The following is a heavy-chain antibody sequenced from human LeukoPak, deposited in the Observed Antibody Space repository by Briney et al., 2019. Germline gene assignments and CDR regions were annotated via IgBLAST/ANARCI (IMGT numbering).Heavy chain of an antibody. CDR2: IYYSGST. CDR1: RGSISPYY. D-gene: IGHD3-10*01. V-gene: IGHV4-59*01. CDR3: ARGHDFYGSGRQSWFDP. J-gene: IGHJ5*02. Sequence: PSETLSLTCTVSRGSISPYYWTWIRQPPGKGLEWIGYIYYSGSTNYNPSLKSRITISVDTSKNQFSLKPSSVTAADTAVYYCARGHDFYGSGRQSWFDPWGQGILVTVSS.